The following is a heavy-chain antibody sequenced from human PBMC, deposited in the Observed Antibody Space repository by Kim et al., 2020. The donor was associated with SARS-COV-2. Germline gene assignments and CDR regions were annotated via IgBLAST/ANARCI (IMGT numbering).Heavy chain of an antibody. Sequence: GGSLRLSCAASGFTFSSYAMSWVRQAPGKGLEWVSAISGSGGSTYYEDSVKGRFTISRDNSKNTLYLQRNSLRAEDTAVYYCAKDGLRYYGSGSYSDYWGQGSLVTVSS. V-gene: IGHV3-23*01. CDR1: GFTFSSYA. D-gene: IGHD3-10*01. CDR2: ISGSGGST. CDR3: AKDGLRYYGSGSYSDY. J-gene: IGHJ4*02.